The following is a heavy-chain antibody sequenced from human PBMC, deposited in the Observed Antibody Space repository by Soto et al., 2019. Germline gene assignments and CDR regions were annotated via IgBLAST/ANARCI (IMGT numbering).Heavy chain of an antibody. D-gene: IGHD2-21*01. CDR1: GYSFTSYW. CDR2: VDPSDSYT. J-gene: IGHJ6*02. CDR3: ARSDRILCMDV. V-gene: IGHV5-10-1*01. Sequence: GESLKISCKGSGYSFTSYWISWVRQMPGKGLEWMGRVDPSDSYTNYSPSFQGHVTISADKSIGTAYLQWSSLKASDTAMYYCARSDRILCMDVWGQGTTVTVSS.